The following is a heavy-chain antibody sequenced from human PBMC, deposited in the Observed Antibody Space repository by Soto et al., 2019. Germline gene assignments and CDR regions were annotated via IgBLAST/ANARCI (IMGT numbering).Heavy chain of an antibody. V-gene: IGHV1-18*01. Sequence: QVQLVQSGAEVKKPGASVKVSCKASGYTFTSYGISWVRQAPGQGLEWMGWISAYNGNTNYAQKLQGRVTMTTDTSTSTAYMELRSLRSDDTAVDYCARDTDENSSSPYYYYYGMDVWGQGTTVTVSS. CDR3: ARDTDENSSSPYYYYYGMDV. CDR2: ISAYNGNT. J-gene: IGHJ6*02. CDR1: GYTFTSYG. D-gene: IGHD6-6*01.